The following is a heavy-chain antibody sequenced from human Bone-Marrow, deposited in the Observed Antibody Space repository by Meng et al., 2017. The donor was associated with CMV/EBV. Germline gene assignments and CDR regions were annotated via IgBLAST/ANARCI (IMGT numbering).Heavy chain of an antibody. Sequence: QGQLQESGPGLVKPSEPLSLTCTVSGGSISSYYWSWIRQPAGKGLEWIGRIYTSGSTNYNPSLKSRVTMSVDTSKNQFSLKLSSVTAADTAVYYCARAMVRGVQRYFDYWGQGTLVTVSS. J-gene: IGHJ4*02. CDR1: GGSISSYY. CDR2: IYTSGST. D-gene: IGHD3-10*01. CDR3: ARAMVRGVQRYFDY. V-gene: IGHV4-4*07.